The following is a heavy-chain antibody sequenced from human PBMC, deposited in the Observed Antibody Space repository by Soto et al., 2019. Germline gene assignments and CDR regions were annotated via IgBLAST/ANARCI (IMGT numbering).Heavy chain of an antibody. J-gene: IGHJ5*02. V-gene: IGHV4-59*01. CDR3: ARGGITIFGVHKLDP. CDR1: NGSISSSY. Sequence: ETLSLTCTVSNGSISSSYWAWIRQPPGKGLEWIGYMYYSGSTNYNPSLKGRVNISLGTSKKQFSLKLSSVTTADTAVYYCARGGITIFGVHKLDPWGRGTLVTVSS. CDR2: MYYSGST. D-gene: IGHD3-3*01.